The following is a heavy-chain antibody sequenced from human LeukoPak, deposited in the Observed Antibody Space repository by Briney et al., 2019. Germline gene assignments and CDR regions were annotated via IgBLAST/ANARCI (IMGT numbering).Heavy chain of an antibody. J-gene: IGHJ1*01. CDR3: ARDFGDSSEYFQH. CDR2: ISGGSNYI. CDR1: GFIFGTYS. D-gene: IGHD6-13*01. Sequence: GGSLRLSCAASGFIFGTYSMNWVRQSPGKGLEWVSSISGGSNYIYYADSVKGRFTISRDNAKNSLFLQMNSLRAEDTAVYYCARDFGDSSEYFQHWGQGTLVTVSS. V-gene: IGHV3-21*01.